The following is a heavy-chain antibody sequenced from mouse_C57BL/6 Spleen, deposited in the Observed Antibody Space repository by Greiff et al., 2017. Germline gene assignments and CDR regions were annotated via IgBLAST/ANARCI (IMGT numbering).Heavy chain of an antibody. CDR2: IYPRSGNT. CDR3: ASLGIYYDSDY. J-gene: IGHJ2*01. CDR1: GYTFTSYG. D-gene: IGHD2-4*01. V-gene: IGHV1-81*01. Sequence: QVQLKESGAELARPGASVKLSCKASGYTFTSYGISWVKQRTGQGLEWIGEIYPRSGNTYYNEKFKGKDTLTADKSSSTAYMELRSLTSEDSAVYFCASLGIYYDSDYWGQGTTLTVSS.